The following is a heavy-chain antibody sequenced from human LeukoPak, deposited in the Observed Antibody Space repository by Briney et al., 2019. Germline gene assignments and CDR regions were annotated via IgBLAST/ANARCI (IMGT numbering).Heavy chain of an antibody. CDR2: INHSGST. J-gene: IGHJ6*03. CDR3: ARGGAGATHYYYYYYMDV. Sequence: ETLSLTCAVYGGSFSGYYWSWIRQPPGKGLEWIGEINHSGSTNYNPSLKSRVTISVDTSKNQFSLKLSSVTAADTAVYYCARGGAGATHYYYYYYMDVWGKGTTVTVSS. V-gene: IGHV4-34*01. CDR1: GGSFSGYY. D-gene: IGHD1-26*01.